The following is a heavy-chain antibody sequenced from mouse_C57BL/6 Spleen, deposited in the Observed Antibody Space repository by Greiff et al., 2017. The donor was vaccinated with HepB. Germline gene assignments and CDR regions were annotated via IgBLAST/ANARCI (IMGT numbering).Heavy chain of an antibody. Sequence: QVQLQQSGAELVMPGASVKLSCKASGYTFTSYWMHWVKQRPGQGLEWIGEIDPSDSYTNYNQKFKGKSTLTVDKSSSTAYMQLSSLTSEDSAVYYCARGNGNFDYYAMDYWGQGTSVTVSS. CDR2: IDPSDSYT. CDR1: GYTFTSYW. D-gene: IGHD2-1*01. CDR3: ARGNGNFDYYAMDY. V-gene: IGHV1-69*01. J-gene: IGHJ4*01.